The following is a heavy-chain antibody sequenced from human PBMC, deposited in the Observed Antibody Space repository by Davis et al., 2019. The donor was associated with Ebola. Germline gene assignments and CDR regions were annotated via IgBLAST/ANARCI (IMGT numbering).Heavy chain of an antibody. Sequence: SETLSLTCTVSGGSISSSTSYWGWIRQPPGKGLEWIGSAFFSGSTNYNPSLKSRVTISVDTSKNQFSLKLSSVTAADTAVYYCARGDDYVWGSYRFDIWGQGTMVTVSS. J-gene: IGHJ3*02. V-gene: IGHV4-39*07. CDR2: AFFSGST. D-gene: IGHD3-16*02. CDR3: ARGDDYVWGSYRFDI. CDR1: GGSISSSTSY.